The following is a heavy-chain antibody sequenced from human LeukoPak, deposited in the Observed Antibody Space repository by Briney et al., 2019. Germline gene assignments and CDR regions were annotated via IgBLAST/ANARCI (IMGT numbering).Heavy chain of an antibody. V-gene: IGHV1-8*03. CDR1: GYTFTGYD. CDR2: MNPNSGNT. CDR3: ARIYVGHDYYDSSGRVDY. Sequence: ASVKVSCKASGYTFTGYDINWVRQATGQGLEWMGWMNPNSGNTGYAQKFQGRVTITTTTSISTAYMELSRLRSDDTAVYYCARIYVGHDYYDSSGRVDYWGQGTLVTVSS. J-gene: IGHJ4*02. D-gene: IGHD3-22*01.